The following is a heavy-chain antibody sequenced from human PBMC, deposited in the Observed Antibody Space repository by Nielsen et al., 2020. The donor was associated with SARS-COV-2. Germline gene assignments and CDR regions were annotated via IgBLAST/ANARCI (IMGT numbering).Heavy chain of an antibody. CDR1: GFTFSSYA. V-gene: IGHV3-23*01. CDR3: AKAPMIVVVITLPDY. CDR2: ISGSGGST. D-gene: IGHD3-22*01. Sequence: GESLKISCAASGFTFSSYAMSWVRQAPGKGLEWVSAISGSGGSTYYADSVKGRFTISRDNSKNTLYLQMNSLRAEDTAVYYCAKAPMIVVVITLPDYWGQGTLVTVSS. J-gene: IGHJ4*02.